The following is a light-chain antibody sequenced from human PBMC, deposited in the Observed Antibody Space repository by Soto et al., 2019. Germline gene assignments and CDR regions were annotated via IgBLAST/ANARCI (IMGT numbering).Light chain of an antibody. CDR1: SSDLGGYNY. V-gene: IGLV2-11*01. CDR3: CSCAGSFTWV. J-gene: IGLJ3*02. CDR2: DVT. Sequence: QSALTQPRSVSGSPGQSVTISCSGTSSDLGGYNYVSWYQHHPGKAPKLMIYDVTLRPSGVPDRFSGSKSGNTASLTISGLQAEDEADYYCCSCAGSFTWVFGGGTQLTVL.